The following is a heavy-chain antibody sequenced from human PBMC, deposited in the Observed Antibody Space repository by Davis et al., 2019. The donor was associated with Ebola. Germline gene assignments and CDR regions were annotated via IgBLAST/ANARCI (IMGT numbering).Heavy chain of an antibody. CDR3: AREGQWLVRGAFDI. D-gene: IGHD6-19*01. CDR2: ISSSGSTI. V-gene: IGHV3-11*04. J-gene: IGHJ3*02. CDR1: GFTFSDYY. Sequence: PGGSLSLSCAASGFTFSDYYMSWIRQAPGKGLEWVSYISSSGSTIYYADSVKGRFTVSRDKSKNTLYVQMNSLRAEDTAVYYCAREGQWLVRGAFDIWGQGTMVTVSS.